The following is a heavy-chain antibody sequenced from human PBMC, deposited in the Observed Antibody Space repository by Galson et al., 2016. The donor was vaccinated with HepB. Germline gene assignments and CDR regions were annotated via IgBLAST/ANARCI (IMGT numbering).Heavy chain of an antibody. Sequence: SLRLSCAAAEFTFSNYRMSCVRQAPGTGLECVANLQHDGSDHYYVDAVMGRFTISSDNAKNSLYLQMNSLSAEDTAVYYCATGGSRGISDAFGFWGQGTMVTVSS. V-gene: IGHV3-7*01. CDR3: ATGGSRGISDAFGF. D-gene: IGHD3-16*01. J-gene: IGHJ3*01. CDR2: LQHDGSDH. CDR1: EFTFSNYR.